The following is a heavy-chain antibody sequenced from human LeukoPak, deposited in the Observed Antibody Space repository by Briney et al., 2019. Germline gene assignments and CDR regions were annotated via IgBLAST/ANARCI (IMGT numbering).Heavy chain of an antibody. Sequence: GGSLRLSCAASGFTFSTYGMHWVRQAPGKGLEWVAFIRYDESNKYYADSVKGRFTISRDNSKNTLYLQMNSLRAEDTAVYFCAKDKDPWKSTSISDFEYWGQGTLVTVSS. V-gene: IGHV3-30*02. CDR3: AKDKDPWKSTSISDFEY. D-gene: IGHD1-1*01. CDR1: GFTFSTYG. CDR2: IRYDESNK. J-gene: IGHJ4*02.